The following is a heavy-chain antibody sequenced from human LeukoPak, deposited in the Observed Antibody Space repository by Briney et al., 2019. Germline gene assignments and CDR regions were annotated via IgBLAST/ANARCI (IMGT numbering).Heavy chain of an antibody. J-gene: IGHJ2*01. Sequence: GGSLRLSCAASGFTFDDYGMSWVRQAPGKGLEWVSGINWNGGSTGYADSVKGRFTISRVNAKNSLYLQMNSLRAEDTALYYCARDNDYGDYVGFWYFDLWGRGTLVTVSS. D-gene: IGHD4-17*01. CDR2: INWNGGST. V-gene: IGHV3-20*04. CDR1: GFTFDDYG. CDR3: ARDNDYGDYVGFWYFDL.